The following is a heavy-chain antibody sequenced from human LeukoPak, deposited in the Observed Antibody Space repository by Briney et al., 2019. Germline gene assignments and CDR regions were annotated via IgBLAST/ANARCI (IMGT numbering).Heavy chain of an antibody. D-gene: IGHD6-13*01. V-gene: IGHV3-20*04. CDR3: ANPGIAAAGVWFDP. J-gene: IGHJ5*02. Sequence: TGGSLRLSCAASGFTFDDYGMSWVRQAPGKGLEWVSGINWNGGSTAYADSVKGRFTISRDNSKNTLYLQMNSLRAEDTAVYYCANPGIAAAGVWFDPWGQGTLVTVSS. CDR2: INWNGGST. CDR1: GFTFDDYG.